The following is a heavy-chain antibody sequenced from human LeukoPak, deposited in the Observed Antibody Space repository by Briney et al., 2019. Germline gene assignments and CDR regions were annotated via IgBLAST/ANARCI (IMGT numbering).Heavy chain of an antibody. V-gene: IGHV3-11*04. Sequence: GGSLRLSCAASGFTFSDYYMSWIRQAPGKGLEWVSYISSSGSTIYYADSVRGRFTISRDNAKNSLFLQMNSLRVEDTAVYYRVRGLKTAYNYFDYWGQGTLVTVSS. D-gene: IGHD2-21*02. CDR1: GFTFSDYY. J-gene: IGHJ4*02. CDR3: VRGLKTAYNYFDY. CDR2: ISSSGSTI.